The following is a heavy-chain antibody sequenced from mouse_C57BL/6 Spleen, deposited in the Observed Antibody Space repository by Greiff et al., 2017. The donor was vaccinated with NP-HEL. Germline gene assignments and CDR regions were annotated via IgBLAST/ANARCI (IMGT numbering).Heavy chain of an antibody. V-gene: IGHV1-26*01. J-gene: IGHJ1*03. D-gene: IGHD5-1*01. Sequence: EVQLQQSGPELVKPGASVKISCKVSGYTFTDYYMNWVKQSHGKSLEWIGDINPNNGGTSYNQKFKGKATLTVDKSSSTAYMELRSLTSEASAVYYCASGIGTFWYFDVWGTGTTVTVSS. CDR2: INPNNGGT. CDR1: GYTFTDYY. CDR3: ASGIGTFWYFDV.